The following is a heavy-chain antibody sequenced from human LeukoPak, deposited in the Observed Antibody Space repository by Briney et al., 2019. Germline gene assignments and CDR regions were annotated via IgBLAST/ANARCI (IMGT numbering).Heavy chain of an antibody. CDR1: GFTVSSNY. Sequence: PGGSLRLSCAASGFTVSSNYMSWIRQAPGKGLEWVSVIYSGGSTYYADSVKGRFTISRDNSKNTLYLQMNSLRAEDTAVYYCARSNVVVTAYDYWGQGTLVTVSS. V-gene: IGHV3-66*01. CDR3: ARSNVVVTAYDY. CDR2: IYSGGST. D-gene: IGHD2-21*02. J-gene: IGHJ4*02.